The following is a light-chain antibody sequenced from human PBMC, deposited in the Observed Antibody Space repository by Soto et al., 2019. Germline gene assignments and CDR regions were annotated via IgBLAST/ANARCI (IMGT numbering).Light chain of an antibody. CDR3: SSYTSSSTLDV. J-gene: IGLJ1*01. CDR1: SSDVGGYNY. V-gene: IGLV2-14*01. Sequence: QSALTQPAFLSGPTGLSVTINCYGPSSDVGGYNYVSWYQQHPGKAPKLMIYEVSNRPSGVSNRFSGSKSGNTASLTISGLQAEDEADYYCSSYTSSSTLDVFGTGTKVTVL. CDR2: EVS.